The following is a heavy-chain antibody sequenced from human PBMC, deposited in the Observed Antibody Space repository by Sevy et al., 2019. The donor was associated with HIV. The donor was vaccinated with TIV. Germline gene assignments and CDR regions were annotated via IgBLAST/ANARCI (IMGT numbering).Heavy chain of an antibody. CDR2: ISYDGSNK. Sequence: GGSLRLSCAASGFTFSSYGMHWVRQAPGKGLEWVAVISYDGSNKYYADSVKGRFTISRDNSKNTLYLQMNSLRAEDTAVYYCAKADSSCYYYLDYWGQGTLVTVSS. CDR1: GFTFSSYG. V-gene: IGHV3-30*18. D-gene: IGHD3-22*01. CDR3: AKADSSCYYYLDY. J-gene: IGHJ4*02.